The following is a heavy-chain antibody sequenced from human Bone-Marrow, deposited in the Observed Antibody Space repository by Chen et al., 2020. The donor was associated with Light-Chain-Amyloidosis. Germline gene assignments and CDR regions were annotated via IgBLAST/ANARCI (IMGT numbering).Heavy chain of an antibody. D-gene: IGHD5-12*01. Sequence: EVQLVESGGGLVQPGGSLRLSCEASGFTFSRYWMNWVRQAPGKGLVWVSRINDDGGSTTSADSVGGRFTISRDTAKNTLYLQMNSLRPEDTAVYYCARDRNGYNYGVDYWGQGTLVTVSS. CDR2: INDDGGST. J-gene: IGHJ4*02. CDR1: GFTFSRYW. V-gene: IGHV3-74*01. CDR3: ARDRNGYNYGVDY.